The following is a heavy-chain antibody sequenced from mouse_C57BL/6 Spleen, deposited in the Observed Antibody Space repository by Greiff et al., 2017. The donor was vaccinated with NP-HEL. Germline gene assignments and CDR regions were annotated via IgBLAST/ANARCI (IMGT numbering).Heavy chain of an antibody. CDR2: IDPSDSYT. CDR3: ARGRNYGSSRYFDV. D-gene: IGHD1-1*01. J-gene: IGHJ1*03. V-gene: IGHV1-69*01. CDR1: GYTFTSYW. Sequence: QVQLQQPGAELVMPGASVKLSCKASGYTFTSYWMHWVKQRPGQGLEWIGEIDPSDSYTNYNQKFKGKSTLTVDKSSSTAYMQLSSLTAEDSAVYYCARGRNYGSSRYFDVWGTGTTVTVSS.